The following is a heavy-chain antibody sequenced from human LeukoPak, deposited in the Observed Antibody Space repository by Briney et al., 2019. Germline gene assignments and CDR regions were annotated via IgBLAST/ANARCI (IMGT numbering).Heavy chain of an antibody. CDR1: GFTVSSNF. CDR3: ATEFFQNGYNY. V-gene: IGHV3-15*01. J-gene: IGHJ4*02. Sequence: GGSLRLSCAASGFTVSSNFLSWVRQAPGKGLEWVGHIKSKTYGVATDYAAPVKGRFTISRDDSKNTLYLQMNSLKIDDTAVYHCATEFFQNGYNYWGQGILVTVSS. D-gene: IGHD3-22*01. CDR2: IKSKTYGVAT.